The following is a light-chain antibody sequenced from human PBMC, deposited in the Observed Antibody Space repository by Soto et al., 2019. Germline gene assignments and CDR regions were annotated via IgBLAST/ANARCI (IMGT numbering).Light chain of an antibody. V-gene: IGKV3-15*01. CDR1: QSVGRA. CDR2: AAS. Sequence: EIVMTQSPATLSVSPGETATLSCRASQSVGRAVAWYQHKPGQAPRHLIVAASIRATGVPGRFSGGGSGTEFTLTISSLQSEDFAVYYCQQYRNCPPLTFGGGTTVEIK. CDR3: QQYRNCPPLT. J-gene: IGKJ4*01.